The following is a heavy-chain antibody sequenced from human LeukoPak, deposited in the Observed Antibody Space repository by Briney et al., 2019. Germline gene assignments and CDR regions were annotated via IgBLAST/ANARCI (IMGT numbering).Heavy chain of an antibody. D-gene: IGHD3-16*01. CDR1: GYTFTGYH. V-gene: IGHV1-2*06. CDR3: ARGKTYAPNTLDS. Sequence: GASVKVSCKASGYTFTGYHMHWVRQAPGQGLEWMGRINPNSGGTNYAQKFQGRVTVTRDTSIGTAYMELSRLRSDDTAFYYCARGKTYAPNTLDSWGQGTLVTVSS. J-gene: IGHJ4*02. CDR2: INPNSGGT.